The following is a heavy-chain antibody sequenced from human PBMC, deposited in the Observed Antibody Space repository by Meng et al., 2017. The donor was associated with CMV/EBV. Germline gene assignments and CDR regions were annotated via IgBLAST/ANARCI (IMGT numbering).Heavy chain of an antibody. D-gene: IGHD3-22*01. CDR3: ARDLDSYDSSGYLLDY. J-gene: IGHJ4*02. Sequence: SETLSLTCAVYGGSFSGYYWSWIRQPPGKGLEWIGEINHSGSTNYNPSLKSRVTISVDTSKNQFSLKLSSVTAADTAVYYCARDLDSYDSSGYLLDYWGQGTLVTVSS. V-gene: IGHV4-34*01. CDR1: GGSFSGYY. CDR2: INHSGST.